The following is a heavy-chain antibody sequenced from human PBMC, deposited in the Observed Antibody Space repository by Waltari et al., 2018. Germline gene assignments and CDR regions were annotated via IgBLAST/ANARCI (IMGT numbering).Heavy chain of an antibody. V-gene: IGHV3-23*01. Sequence: EVQLLESGGGLVQPGGSLRLSCAASGFTFSRYAMRWVRQAPGKGLEWVSAISGSGGSTYYADSVKGRFTISRDNSKNTLYLQMNSLRAEDTAVYYCAKSGSRYDFWSGYFGYWGQGTLVTVSS. J-gene: IGHJ4*02. CDR1: GFTFSRYA. D-gene: IGHD3-3*01. CDR3: AKSGSRYDFWSGYFGY. CDR2: ISGSGGST.